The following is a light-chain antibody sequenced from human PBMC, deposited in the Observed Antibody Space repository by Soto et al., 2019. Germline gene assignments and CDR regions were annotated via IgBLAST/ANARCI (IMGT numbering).Light chain of an antibody. CDR1: ESISRDY. CDR3: QQYGGVPYT. V-gene: IGKV3-20*01. Sequence: EIVLTQSPGTLSLSPGQRATLSCRASESISRDYLAWYQRRLGQAPRLLIYGASSGATGIPDRFSGSGSGTDFTLTISRLEPEDFAIYYCQQYGGVPYTFGQGTKVDIK. CDR2: GAS. J-gene: IGKJ2*01.